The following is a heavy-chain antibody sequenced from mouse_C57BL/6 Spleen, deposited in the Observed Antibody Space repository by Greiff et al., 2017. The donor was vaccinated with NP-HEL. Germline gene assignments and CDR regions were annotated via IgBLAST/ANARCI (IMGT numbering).Heavy chain of an antibody. CDR1: GYTFTSYW. V-gene: IGHV1-55*01. CDR3: ARPYSNYGVYWYFDV. Sequence: QVQLQQPGAELVKPGASVKMSCKASGYTFTSYWITWVKQRPGQGLEWIGDIYPGSGSTNYNDPFNSKATLTVDTSSSTAYMQLSSLTSEASAVYYCARPYSNYGVYWYFDVRSTRTTVTVSS. J-gene: IGHJ1*03. D-gene: IGHD2-5*01. CDR2: IYPGSGST.